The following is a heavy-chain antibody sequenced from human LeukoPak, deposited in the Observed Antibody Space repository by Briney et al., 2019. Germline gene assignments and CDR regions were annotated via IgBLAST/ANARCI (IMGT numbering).Heavy chain of an antibody. J-gene: IGHJ3*01. CDR1: GGSFSGYY. V-gene: IGHV4-59*01. Sequence: PSETLSLTCAVYGGSFSGYYWSWIRQPPGKGLEWIGYIYYSGSTNYNPSLKSRVTISVDTSKNQFSLKLSSVTAADTAVYYCARVLSVVPAAIDAFDVWGQGTMVTVSS. CDR3: ARVLSVVPAAIDAFDV. D-gene: IGHD2-2*01. CDR2: IYYSGST.